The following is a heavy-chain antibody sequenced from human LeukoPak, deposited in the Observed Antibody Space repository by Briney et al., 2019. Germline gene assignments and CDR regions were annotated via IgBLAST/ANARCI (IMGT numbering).Heavy chain of an antibody. J-gene: IGHJ4*02. Sequence: GGSLRLSCAASGFTFSDHYMDWVRQAPGKGLEWVGRTRNKANSYTTEYAASVRGRFTISRDDSKNSLYLQMNSLKIEDTAVNYCAREGFSNSPLDYWGQGTLVTVSS. D-gene: IGHD4-11*01. CDR2: TRNKANSYTT. V-gene: IGHV3-72*01. CDR1: GFTFSDHY. CDR3: AREGFSNSPLDY.